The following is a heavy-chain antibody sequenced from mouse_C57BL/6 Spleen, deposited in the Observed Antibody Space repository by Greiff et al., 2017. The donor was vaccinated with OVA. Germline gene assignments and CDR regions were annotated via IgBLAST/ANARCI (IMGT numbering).Heavy chain of an antibody. J-gene: IGHJ2*01. CDR3: AREGIITTVVAPFDY. V-gene: IGHV1-9*01. CDR1: GYTFTGYW. CDR2: ILPGSGST. D-gene: IGHD1-1*01. Sequence: QVQLQQSGAELLKPGASVKLSCKATGYTFTGYWIEWVKQRPGHGLEWIGEILPGSGSTNYNEKFKGKATFTADTSSNTAYMQLSSLTTEDSAIYYCAREGIITTVVAPFDYWGQGTTLTVSS.